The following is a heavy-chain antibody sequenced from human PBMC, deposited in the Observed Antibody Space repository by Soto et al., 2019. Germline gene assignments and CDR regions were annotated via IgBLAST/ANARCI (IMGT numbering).Heavy chain of an antibody. J-gene: IGHJ4*02. Sequence: PGESVKISCEASEYAFTKYWIGWVRQMPGKGVELMGIIYHRDSDVRYSPSFQGHVTISAQKSINTANLEWSSLKPSDSATYFSLYWGQGTPVTVSS. V-gene: IGHV5-51*01. CDR1: EYAFTKYW. CDR2: IYHRDSDV. CDR3: LY.